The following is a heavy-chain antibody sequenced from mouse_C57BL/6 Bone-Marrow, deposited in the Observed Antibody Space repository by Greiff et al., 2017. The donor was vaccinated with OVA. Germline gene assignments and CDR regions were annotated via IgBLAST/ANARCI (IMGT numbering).Heavy chain of an antibody. V-gene: IGHV5-9*01. J-gene: IGHJ1*03. D-gene: IGHD1-1*01. CDR2: ISGGGGNT. Sequence: EVKLVESGGGLVKPGGSLKLSCAVSGFTFSSYTMSWVRQTPEKRLEWVATISGGGGNTYYPDSVKGRFTISRDNAKNTLYLQMSKLRSEDTALYYWARPPYYYGSSYWYFDVWGTGTTVTVSS. CDR1: GFTFSSYT. CDR3: ARPPYYYGSSYWYFDV.